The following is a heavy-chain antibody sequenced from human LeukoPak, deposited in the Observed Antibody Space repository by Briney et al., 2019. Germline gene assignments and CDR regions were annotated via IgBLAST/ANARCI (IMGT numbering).Heavy chain of an antibody. V-gene: IGHV3-74*01. CDR3: VRDDRSYGVDY. J-gene: IGHJ4*02. D-gene: IGHD4-17*01. CDR2: IKSDGTYR. CDR1: GFTFSSHW. Sequence: PGGSLRLSCAASGFTFSSHWMHWVRQAPGKGLVCVAQIKSDGTYRDYGDSVGGRFTISRDNAKDTLYLQMNSLRAEDTAVYYCVRDDRSYGVDYWGQGTPVTVSS.